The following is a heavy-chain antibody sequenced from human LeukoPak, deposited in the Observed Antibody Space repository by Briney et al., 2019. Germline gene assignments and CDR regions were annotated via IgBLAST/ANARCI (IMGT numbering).Heavy chain of an antibody. CDR2: IYTESGET. D-gene: IGHD7-27*01. CDR3: AALGSRMKQRIQP. J-gene: IGHJ5*02. Sequence: ASVKVSFKASGYPFTGYHGHWVRQARGQGREGVGRIYTESGETLYAQEFPGRVTMTRDTSLSQAYMELSRLPSDEPAVYYCAALGSRMKQRIQPWGQGPPVSVPS. CDR1: GYPFTGYH. V-gene: IGHV1-2*02.